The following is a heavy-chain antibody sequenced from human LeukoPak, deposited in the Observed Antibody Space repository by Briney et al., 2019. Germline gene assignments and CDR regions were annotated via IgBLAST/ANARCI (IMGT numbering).Heavy chain of an antibody. CDR1: RFTFSSYW. Sequence: PGGSLRLSCAASRFTFSSYWMHWVRQAPGKGLVWVSRINSDGSSTNYADSVKGRFTISRDNAKNTLYLQVNSLRAEDTAVYFCAGANIAAAIHDYWGQGTLVTVSS. J-gene: IGHJ4*02. CDR2: INSDGSST. D-gene: IGHD6-25*01. CDR3: AGANIAAAIHDY. V-gene: IGHV3-74*01.